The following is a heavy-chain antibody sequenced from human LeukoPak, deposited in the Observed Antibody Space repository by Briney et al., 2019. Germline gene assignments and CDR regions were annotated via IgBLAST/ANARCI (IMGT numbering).Heavy chain of an antibody. D-gene: IGHD3-10*01. V-gene: IGHV3-30-3*01. CDR3: AKGTMLRGDYDY. CDR1: GFTFSSYA. Sequence: GGSLRLSCAASGFTFSSYAMHWVRQAPGKGLEWVAVISYDGSNKYYADSVKGRFTISRDNSKNTLYLQMNSLRAEDTAVYYCAKGTMLRGDYDYWGQGTLVTVSS. CDR2: ISYDGSNK. J-gene: IGHJ4*02.